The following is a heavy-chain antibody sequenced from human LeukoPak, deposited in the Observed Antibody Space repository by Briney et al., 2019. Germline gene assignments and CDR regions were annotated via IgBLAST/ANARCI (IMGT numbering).Heavy chain of an antibody. CDR2: ISSSSSYI. Sequence: GGSLRLSCAASGFTFSSYSMNWVRQAPGKGLEWVSSISSSSSYIYYADSVKGRFTISRDNAKNSLYLQMNSLRAEDTAVYYCAREGEEGLYGEYGYYYYYYMDVWGKGTTVTVSS. CDR3: AREGEEGLYGEYGYYYYYYMDV. V-gene: IGHV3-21*01. J-gene: IGHJ6*03. D-gene: IGHD4-17*01. CDR1: GFTFSSYS.